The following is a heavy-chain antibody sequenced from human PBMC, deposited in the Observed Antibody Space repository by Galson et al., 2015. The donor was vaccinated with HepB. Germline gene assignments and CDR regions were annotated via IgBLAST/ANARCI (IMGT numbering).Heavy chain of an antibody. V-gene: IGHV1-18*04. Sequence: SVKVSCKASGYTFTSYGISWLRQAPGQGLEWMGWISPYSGNTNYAQNLQGRVTMTTDTSTSTAYMELRSLRSDDTAVYYCARDRAEYYDSSGYASDYWGQGTLVTVSS. CDR2: ISPYSGNT. D-gene: IGHD3-22*01. CDR3: ARDRAEYYDSSGYASDY. J-gene: IGHJ4*02. CDR1: GYTFTSYG.